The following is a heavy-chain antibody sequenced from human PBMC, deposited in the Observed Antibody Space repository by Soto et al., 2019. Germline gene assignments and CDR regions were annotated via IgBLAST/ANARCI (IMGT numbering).Heavy chain of an antibody. CDR3: ARCADRGRIAAGGKFAI. CDR1: GFTFNDSS. Sequence: QVQLVESGGGLVKPGGSLRLSCAASGFTFNDSSMSWIRQAPGKGLEWTSYISSSGSTINYADSVKGRFTISRDNAKKSLLRQMNSLRADYTAVYFSARCADRGRIAAGGKFAILGQGTIFTASS. J-gene: IGHJ3*02. CDR2: ISSSGSTI. V-gene: IGHV3-11*01. D-gene: IGHD6-6*01.